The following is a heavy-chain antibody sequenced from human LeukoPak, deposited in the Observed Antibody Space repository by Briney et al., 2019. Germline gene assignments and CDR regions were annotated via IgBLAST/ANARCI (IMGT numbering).Heavy chain of an antibody. D-gene: IGHD2-2*01. CDR3: ARAYCSSTSCLDNNWFDP. V-gene: IGHV1-18*01. J-gene: IGHJ5*02. Sequence: ASVKVSCKASGYTFTSYGISWVRQAPGQGLEWMGWISAYNGNTNYAQKLQGRVTMTTDTSTSTAYMGLRSLRYDDTAVYYCARAYCSSTSCLDNNWFDPWGQGTLVTVSS. CDR2: ISAYNGNT. CDR1: GYTFTSYG.